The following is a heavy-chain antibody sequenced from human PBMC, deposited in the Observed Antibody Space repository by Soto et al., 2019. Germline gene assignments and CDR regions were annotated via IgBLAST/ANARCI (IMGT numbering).Heavy chain of an antibody. D-gene: IGHD6-13*01. CDR3: ARQSYSRQPNDAFDI. J-gene: IGHJ3*02. Sequence: SETLSLTCTVSGGSISSYYWSWIRQPPGKGLEWIGYIYYSGSTNYNPSLKSRVTISVDTSKNQFSLKLSSVTAADTAVYYCARQSYSRQPNDAFDIWGQGTMVTVSS. CDR1: GGSISSYY. CDR2: IYYSGST. V-gene: IGHV4-59*01.